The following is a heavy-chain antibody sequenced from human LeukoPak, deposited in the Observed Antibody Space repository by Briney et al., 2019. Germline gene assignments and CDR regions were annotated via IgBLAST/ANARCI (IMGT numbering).Heavy chain of an antibody. J-gene: IGHJ4*02. Sequence: GGSLRLSCAASGFTFSSYSMNWVRQAPGKGLEWVSSISSSSSYIYYADSVRGRFTISRDNAKNSLYLQMNSLRAEDTAVYYCARGGCSSTSCYLFDYWGQGTLVTVSS. CDR1: GFTFSSYS. CDR3: ARGGCSSTSCYLFDY. V-gene: IGHV3-21*01. CDR2: ISSSSSYI. D-gene: IGHD2-2*01.